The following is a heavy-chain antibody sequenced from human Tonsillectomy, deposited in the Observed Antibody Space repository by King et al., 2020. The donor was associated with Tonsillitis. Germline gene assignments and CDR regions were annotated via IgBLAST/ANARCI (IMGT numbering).Heavy chain of an antibody. D-gene: IGHD7-27*01. V-gene: IGHV5-51*03. CDR3: ARLVRSGEPGRGYYRMDV. J-gene: IGHJ6*04. Sequence: QLVQSGAEVKKPGESLKISCQGSGYTFARFWIGWVRQLPGKGLEWMGLIYPGDSDTRYSPSFQGQFTISADKSNSVAYLQWSSLRASDTAMYFCARLVRSGEPGRGYYRMDVWGKGTSVTVSS. CDR2: IYPGDSDT. CDR1: GYTFARFW.